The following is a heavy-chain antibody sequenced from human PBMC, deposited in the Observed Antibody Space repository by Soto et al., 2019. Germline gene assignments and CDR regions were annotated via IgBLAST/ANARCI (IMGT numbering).Heavy chain of an antibody. V-gene: IGHV5-10-1*01. CDR2: IDPSDSYT. D-gene: IGHD5-18*01. CDR3: ASRGTAMVYDGMDV. CDR1: GYSFTSYW. J-gene: IGHJ6*02. Sequence: GESLKISCKGSGYSFTSYWISWVRQMPGKGLEWMGRIDPSDSYTNYSPSFQGHVTISADKSISTAYLQWSSLKASDTAMYYCASRGTAMVYDGMDVWGQGTTVTVSS.